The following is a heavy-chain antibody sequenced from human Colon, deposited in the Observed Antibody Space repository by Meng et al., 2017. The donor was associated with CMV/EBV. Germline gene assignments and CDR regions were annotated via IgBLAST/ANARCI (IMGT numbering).Heavy chain of an antibody. CDR3: AGDILTGYYKGFDY. J-gene: IGHJ4*02. CDR1: GFTFSSYA. V-gene: IGHV3-23*01. D-gene: IGHD3-9*01. Sequence: GVLKISCAASGFTFSSYAMSWVRQAPGKGLEWVSAISGSGGSTYYADSVKGRFTISRDNSKNTLYLQMNSLRAEDTAVYYCAGDILTGYYKGFDYWGQGTLVTVSS. CDR2: ISGSGGST.